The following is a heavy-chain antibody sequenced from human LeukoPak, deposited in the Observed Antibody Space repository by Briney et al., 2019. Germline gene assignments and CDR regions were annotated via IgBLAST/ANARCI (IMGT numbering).Heavy chain of an antibody. CDR3: AGSIAARLDY. CDR2: INHRGST. J-gene: IGHJ4*02. CDR1: GGSFSDYY. D-gene: IGHD6-6*01. V-gene: IGHV4-34*01. Sequence: SETLSLTCAVYGGSFSDYYWSWIRQPPGKGLEWIGEINHRGSTNYNPSLKSRVTISVDTSENQFSLKLSSVTAADTAVYYCAGSIAARLDYWGQGTLVTISS.